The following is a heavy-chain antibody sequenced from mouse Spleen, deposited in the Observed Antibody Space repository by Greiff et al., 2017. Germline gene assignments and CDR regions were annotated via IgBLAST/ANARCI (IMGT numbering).Heavy chain of an antibody. CDR3: ASSYYYGSSYFDY. V-gene: IGHV5-9-1*01. D-gene: IGHD1-1*01. Sequence: EVNLVESGGGLVKPGGSLKLSCAASGFTFSSYAMSWVRQTPEKRLEWVATISSGGSYTYYPDSVKGRFTISRDNAKNTLYLQMSSLRSEDTAMYYCASSYYYGSSYFDYWGQGTTLTVSS. J-gene: IGHJ2*01. CDR2: ISSGGSYT. CDR1: GFTFSSYA.